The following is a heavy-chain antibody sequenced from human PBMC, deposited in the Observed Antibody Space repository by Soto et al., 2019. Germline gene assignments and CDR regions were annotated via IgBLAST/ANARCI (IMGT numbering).Heavy chain of an antibody. CDR2: ISSSSSTI. D-gene: IGHD3-16*01. Sequence: GGSLRLSCAASGFTFSSYSMNWVRQAPGKGLEWVSYISSSSSTIYYADSVKGRFTISRDNAKNSLYLQMNSLRAEDTAVYYCARGGVGAPRSFDYWGQGTLVTVSS. J-gene: IGHJ4*02. CDR1: GFTFSSYS. V-gene: IGHV3-48*01. CDR3: ARGGVGAPRSFDY.